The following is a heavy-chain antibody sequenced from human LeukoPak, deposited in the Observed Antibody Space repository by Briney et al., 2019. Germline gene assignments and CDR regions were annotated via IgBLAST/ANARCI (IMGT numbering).Heavy chain of an antibody. J-gene: IGHJ4*02. CDR2: INPKNGGT. CDR1: GYTFTGNY. Sequence: GASVKVSCKASGYTFTGNYIHWIRQAPGQGLEWVGWINPKNGGTDYAQQFQGRVTMTRDTSITTAYMDLSSLRSEGTAVYYCARVIGGSSADYWGQGTLVTVSS. V-gene: IGHV1-2*02. CDR3: ARVIGGSSADY. D-gene: IGHD4-23*01.